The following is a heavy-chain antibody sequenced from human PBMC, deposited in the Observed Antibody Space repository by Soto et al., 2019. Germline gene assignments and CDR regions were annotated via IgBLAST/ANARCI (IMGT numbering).Heavy chain of an antibody. D-gene: IGHD6-19*01. V-gene: IGHV3-48*03. CDR3: ARPFDSSGWYDY. J-gene: IGHJ4*02. CDR1: GFSFSSYE. Sequence: GGSLRLSCAASGFSFSSYEMNWVRQAPGKGLEWVSYISSSGNTIYYTDSVKGRFTISRDNAKNSLYLQWSSLKASDTATYYCARPFDSSGWYDYWGQGTLVTVSS. CDR2: ISSSGNTI.